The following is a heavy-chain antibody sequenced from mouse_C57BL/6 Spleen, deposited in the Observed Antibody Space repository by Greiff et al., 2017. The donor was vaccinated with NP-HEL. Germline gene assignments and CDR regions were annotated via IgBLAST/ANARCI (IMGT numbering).Heavy chain of an antibody. J-gene: IGHJ4*01. CDR3: ARAPYYSNYDAMDY. D-gene: IGHD2-5*01. CDR2: IDPSDSYT. Sequence: LQQPGASVKLSCKASGYTFTSYWMQWVKQRPGQGLEWIGEIDPSDSYTNYNQKFKGKATLTVDTSSSTAYMQLSSLTSEDAAVYYCARAPYYSNYDAMDYWGQGTSVTVSS. V-gene: IGHV1-50*01. CDR1: GYTFTSYW.